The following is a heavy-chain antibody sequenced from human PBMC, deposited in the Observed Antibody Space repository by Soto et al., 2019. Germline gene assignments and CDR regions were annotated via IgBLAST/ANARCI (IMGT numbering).Heavy chain of an antibody. D-gene: IGHD6-13*01. J-gene: IGHJ4*02. CDR2: VSGSGGNT. CDR1: GFTFSSYA. V-gene: IGHV3-23*01. CDR3: AKGPHSSSWHYFDY. Sequence: GGSLRLSCAASGFTFSSYAMSWVRQAPGKGLEWVSTVSGSGGNTYYADSVKGRFTISRDNSENTLYLQMISLRAEDMTIYYCAKGPHSSSWHYFDYWGQGTLVTVSS.